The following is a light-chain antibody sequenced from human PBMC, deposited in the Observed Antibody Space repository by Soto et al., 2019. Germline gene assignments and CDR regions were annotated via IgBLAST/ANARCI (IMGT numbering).Light chain of an antibody. CDR2: GNS. J-gene: IGLJ1*01. V-gene: IGLV1-40*01. Sequence: QAVVTQPPSVSGAPGQRVTISCTGSSSNIGAGYDVHWYQQLPGTAPKVLIYGNSNRPSGVPDRFSGSKSGTSASLAITGLQAEDEADYYCQSYDSSLSVYVFGTGTKLTVL. CDR1: SSNIGAGYD. CDR3: QSYDSSLSVYV.